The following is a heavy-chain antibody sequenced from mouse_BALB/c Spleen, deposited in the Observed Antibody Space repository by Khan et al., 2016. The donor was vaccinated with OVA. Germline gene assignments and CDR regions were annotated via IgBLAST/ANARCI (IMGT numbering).Heavy chain of an antibody. Sequence: VQLQQSGTVLARPGASVKMSCKASGYSFTSYWMHWVKQRPGLGLEWIGAIYPGISDTRYNQKFKGKAKLTAVTSASTAYMELSSLTNEDSAVDYCTRTYESYYFDYWGQGTPLTVSA. CDR2: IYPGISDT. V-gene: IGHV1-5*01. CDR3: TRTYESYYFDY. J-gene: IGHJ2*01. D-gene: IGHD2-3*01. CDR1: GYSFTSYW.